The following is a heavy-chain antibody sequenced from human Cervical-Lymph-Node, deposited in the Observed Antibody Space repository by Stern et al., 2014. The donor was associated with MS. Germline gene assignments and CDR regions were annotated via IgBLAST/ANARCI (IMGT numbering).Heavy chain of an antibody. CDR2: ISSSGDHI. V-gene: IGHV3-11*01. D-gene: IGHD3-10*01. CDR1: GFSFRNYY. CDR3: VRADGSTDDY. Sequence: VQLVESGGGLVKPGGSLRLSCAASGFSFRNYYMSWIRQAPGKGLEWVSYISSSGDHIDYADSVKGRYTISRDNAKNSLYLQMNSLRADDTAIYDWVRADGSTDDYWGQGTLVTVSS. J-gene: IGHJ4*02.